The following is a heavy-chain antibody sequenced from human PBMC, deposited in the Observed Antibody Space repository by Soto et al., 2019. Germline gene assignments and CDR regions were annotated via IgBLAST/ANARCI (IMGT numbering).Heavy chain of an antibody. CDR3: ARDNLAYCGGDCYVGAFDI. CDR1: GFTFGSYS. Sequence: VGSLRLSCAASGFTFGSYSMNWVRQARGKGLEWVSSISSSSSYIYYADSVKGRFTISRDNAKNSLYLQMNSLRAEDTAVYYCARDNLAYCGGDCYVGAFDIWGQGTMVTVSS. J-gene: IGHJ3*02. V-gene: IGHV3-21*01. CDR2: ISSSSSYI. D-gene: IGHD2-21*02.